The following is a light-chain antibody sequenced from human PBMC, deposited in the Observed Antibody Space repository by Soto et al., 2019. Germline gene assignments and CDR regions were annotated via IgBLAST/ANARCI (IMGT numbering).Light chain of an antibody. J-gene: IGKJ4*01. CDR3: QQYYNTPLS. Sequence: DIVMTQSPDSLAVSLGEGATITCKSSQSVLYSSNNKNYLAWYQQKPGQPPKLLIYWASTRESGVPDRFSGSGSGTDFTLTISSLQAEDVAVYYCQQYYNTPLSFGGGTKVEIK. CDR1: QSVLYSSNNKNY. CDR2: WAS. V-gene: IGKV4-1*01.